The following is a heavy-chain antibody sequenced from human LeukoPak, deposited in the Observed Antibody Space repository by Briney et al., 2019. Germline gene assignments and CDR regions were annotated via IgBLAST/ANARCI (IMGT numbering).Heavy chain of an antibody. D-gene: IGHD3-22*01. Sequence: SETLSLTCTVSGGSISSGDYYWSRIRQPPGKGLEWIGYIYYSGSTYYNPSLKSRVTISVDTSKNQFSLKLSSVTAADTAVYYCASQRDYYDSSGYYPESNWGQGTLVTVSS. J-gene: IGHJ4*02. CDR3: ASQRDYYDSSGYYPESN. CDR1: GGSISSGDYY. CDR2: IYYSGST. V-gene: IGHV4-30-4*01.